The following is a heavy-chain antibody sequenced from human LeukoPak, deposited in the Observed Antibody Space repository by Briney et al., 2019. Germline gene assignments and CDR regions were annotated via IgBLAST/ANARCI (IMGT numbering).Heavy chain of an antibody. D-gene: IGHD2-21*02. CDR3: AKDRWLCGGDCYPDY. CDR1: GFTFSSYG. J-gene: IGHJ4*02. V-gene: IGHV3-30*18. Sequence: GGSLRLSCAASGFTFSSYGMHWVRQAPGKGLEWVAVISYDGSNKYYADSVKGRFTISRDNSKNTLYLQMNSLRAEDTAVYYCAKDRWLCGGDCYPDYWGQGTLVTVSS. CDR2: ISYDGSNK.